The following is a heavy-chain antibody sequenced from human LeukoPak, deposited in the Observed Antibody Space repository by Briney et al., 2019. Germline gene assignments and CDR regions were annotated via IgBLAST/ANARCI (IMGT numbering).Heavy chain of an antibody. J-gene: IGHJ4*02. Sequence: GESLRISCKGSVYSFTSYWISWVRQMPGKGLEWRGRIDPSDSYTNYSPSFQGHVTISADKSISTAYLQWSSLKASDTAMYYCARHDPGAGYSSSWYGYYFDYWGQGTLVTVSS. CDR2: IDPSDSYT. CDR1: VYSFTSYW. D-gene: IGHD6-13*01. V-gene: IGHV5-10-1*01. CDR3: ARHDPGAGYSSSWYGYYFDY.